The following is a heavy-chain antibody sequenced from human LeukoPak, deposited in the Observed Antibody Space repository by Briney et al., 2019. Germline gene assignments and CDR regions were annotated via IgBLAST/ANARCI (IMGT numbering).Heavy chain of an antibody. J-gene: IGHJ6*02. CDR3: AKDQAAAGTFFYYYYGMDV. Sequence: GGSLRLSCAASGFTFSYYWMSWVRQAPGKGLEWVANIKQDGSEKYYVDSVKGRFTISRDNAKNSLYLQMNSLRAEDTAVYYCAKDQAAAGTFFYYYYGMDVWGQGTTVTVSS. V-gene: IGHV3-7*01. CDR1: GFTFSYYW. CDR2: IKQDGSEK. D-gene: IGHD6-13*01.